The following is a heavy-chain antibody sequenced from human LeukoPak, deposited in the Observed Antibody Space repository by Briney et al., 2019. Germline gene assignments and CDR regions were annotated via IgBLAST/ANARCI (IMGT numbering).Heavy chain of an antibody. J-gene: IGHJ4*02. CDR2: IKKDGSEK. CDR3: ARESGGTYGYDY. CDR1: GFSFSTYW. V-gene: IGHV3-7*01. Sequence: PGGSLRLSCAASGFSFSTYWMSWVRQAPGKGLEWVANIKKDGSEKYYVDSVKGRFTICRDNAKNSLYLQMNSLRAEDTAVYYCARESGGTYGYDYWGQGTLVTVSS. D-gene: IGHD1-26*01.